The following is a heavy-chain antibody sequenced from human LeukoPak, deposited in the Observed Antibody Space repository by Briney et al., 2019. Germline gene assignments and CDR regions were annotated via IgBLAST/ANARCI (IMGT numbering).Heavy chain of an antibody. CDR3: ARPGGYSGYDPFGY. V-gene: IGHV3-23*01. J-gene: IGHJ4*02. CDR2: ISGGSGIT. CDR1: GFTFSSYA. Sequence: GGSLRLSCAASGFTFSSYAMSWVRQAPGKGLEWVSGISGGSGITYYADSVKGRFTISRDNSKNTLYLQMNSLRAEDTAVYYCARPGGYSGYDPFGYWGQGTLVTVSS. D-gene: IGHD5-12*01.